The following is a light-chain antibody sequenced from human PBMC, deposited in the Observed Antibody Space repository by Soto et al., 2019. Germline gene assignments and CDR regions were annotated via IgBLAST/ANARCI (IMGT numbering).Light chain of an antibody. Sequence: QSVLTQPPSVSGAPGQRVTISCTGNASNIGAGYEVHWYQQPPGKAPKLLISGHNIRPSGVPDRFFGSKSGTSASLAINGLQAEDEADYYCCSYAGSSTFDVVFGGGTKLTVL. CDR1: ASNIGAGYE. V-gene: IGLV1-40*01. J-gene: IGLJ2*01. CDR3: CSYAGSSTFDVV. CDR2: GHN.